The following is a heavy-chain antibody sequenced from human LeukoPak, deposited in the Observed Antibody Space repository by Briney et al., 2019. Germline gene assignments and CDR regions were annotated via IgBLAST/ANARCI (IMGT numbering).Heavy chain of an antibody. V-gene: IGHV4-59*01. Sequence: SETLSLTCTVSGGSISSYYWSWIRQPPGKGLEWIGYVYYSGRTNYNPSLKSRVTISVDTSKNQFSLKLSSVTAADTAVYYCARYVVYGSGKYYFDYWGQGTLVTVSS. CDR2: VYYSGRT. D-gene: IGHD3-10*01. J-gene: IGHJ4*02. CDR1: GGSISSYY. CDR3: ARYVVYGSGKYYFDY.